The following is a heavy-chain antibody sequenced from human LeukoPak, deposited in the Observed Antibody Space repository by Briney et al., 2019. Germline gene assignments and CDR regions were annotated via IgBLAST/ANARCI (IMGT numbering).Heavy chain of an antibody. CDR2: IYFDGVT. Sequence: SGSLSLTSVVSGVSLIRTNWWIWVRQTPGRGREWIGAIYFDGVTNYNTSLKSRVTISTDKSKNHFSLNLTSVTAADTTVYYCARDRDVAVHHPFYWGQGTLVTVSS. D-gene: IGHD5-24*01. J-gene: IGHJ4*02. CDR1: GVSLIRTNW. CDR3: ARDRDVAVHHPFY. V-gene: IGHV4-4*02.